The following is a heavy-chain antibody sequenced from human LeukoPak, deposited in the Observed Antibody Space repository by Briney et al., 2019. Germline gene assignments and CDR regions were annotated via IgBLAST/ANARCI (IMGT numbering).Heavy chain of an antibody. V-gene: IGHV3-53*01. D-gene: IGHD5-12*01. CDR1: GFTVSTNY. J-gene: IGHJ2*01. Sequence: GGSLRLSCAASGFTVSTNYMNWVRQAPGKGLEWVSILYSGSDTYYADSVKGRFTISRDSSKNILSLQMNNLRAEDTAVYYCARVVDHFHWYLDLWGRGTLVTVFS. CDR3: ARVVDHFHWYLDL. CDR2: LYSGSDT.